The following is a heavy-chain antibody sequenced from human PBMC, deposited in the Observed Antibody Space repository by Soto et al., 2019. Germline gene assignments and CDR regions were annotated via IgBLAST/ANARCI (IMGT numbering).Heavy chain of an antibody. CDR2: ISGSGGST. D-gene: IGHD2-2*01. CDR3: ASRTEEPAAMTYYYYYGMDV. J-gene: IGHJ6*02. V-gene: IGHV3-23*01. CDR1: GFTFSSYA. Sequence: PGGSLRLSCAASGFTFSSYAMSWVRQAPGKGLEWVSAISGSGGSTYYADSVKGRFTISRDNSKNTLYLQMNSLRAEDTAVYYCASRTEEPAAMTYYYYYGMDVWGQGTTVTVSS.